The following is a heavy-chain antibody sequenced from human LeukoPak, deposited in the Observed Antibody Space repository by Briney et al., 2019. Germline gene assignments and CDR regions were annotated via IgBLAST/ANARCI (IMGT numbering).Heavy chain of an antibody. CDR2: INPNSGGT. D-gene: IGHD3-22*01. J-gene: IGHJ3*02. V-gene: IGHV1-2*02. CDR3: ARSGDSGGYYYARHAFDI. Sequence: GASVKVSCKASGYTFTGYYMHWVRQAPGQGLEWMGWINPNSGGTNYAQKFQGMVTMTRDTSISTAYMELSRLRSDDTAVYYCARSGDSGGYYYARHAFDIWGQGTMVTVSS. CDR1: GYTFTGYY.